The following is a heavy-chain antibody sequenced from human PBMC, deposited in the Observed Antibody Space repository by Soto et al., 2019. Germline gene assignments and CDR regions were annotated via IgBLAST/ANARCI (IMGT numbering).Heavy chain of an antibody. D-gene: IGHD1-1*01. CDR1: GDSISNNY. V-gene: IGHV4-59*01. J-gene: IGHJ3*02. Sequence: QVQLQESGPGLVKPSETLSLTCTVSGDSISNNYWSWIRQYPDKGLEWIGYIYYRGGTNYNPSLKRRITISMDTSTNQFSLKVSSVTAADTAIYYCARDETGTGIGTFDTWGQGTMVTVSS. CDR3: ARDETGTGIGTFDT. CDR2: IYYRGGT.